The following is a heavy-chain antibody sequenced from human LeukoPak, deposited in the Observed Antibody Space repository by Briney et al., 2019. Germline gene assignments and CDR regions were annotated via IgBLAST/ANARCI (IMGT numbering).Heavy chain of an antibody. Sequence: PSETLSLTCTVSGVSISSSNSYWGWIRQPPGKGLEWIGSIYYSGNTYYNASLKSQVSISIDTSKNQFSLRLTSVTAADTAVYYCARDPLGTGRGFDPWGQGTLVTVSS. CDR3: ARDPLGTGRGFDP. V-gene: IGHV4-39*02. CDR1: GVSISSSNSY. J-gene: IGHJ5*02. D-gene: IGHD1-1*01. CDR2: IYYSGNT.